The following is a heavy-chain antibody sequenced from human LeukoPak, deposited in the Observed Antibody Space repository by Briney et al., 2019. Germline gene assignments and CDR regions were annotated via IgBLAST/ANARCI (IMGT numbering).Heavy chain of an antibody. J-gene: IGHJ4*02. Sequence: SETLSLTCSISGGSISSYYWSWIRQPPGKGQEWIGYIYYSGSTNYNPSLKSRVTISVDTSKNQFSLKLSSVTAADTAVYYCARELSHPGSYIDYWGQGTLVTVSS. D-gene: IGHD1-26*01. CDR1: GGSISSYY. CDR2: IYYSGST. CDR3: ARELSHPGSYIDY. V-gene: IGHV4-59*01.